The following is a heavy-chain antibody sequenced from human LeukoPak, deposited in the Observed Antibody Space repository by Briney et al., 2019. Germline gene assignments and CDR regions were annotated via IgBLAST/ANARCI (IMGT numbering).Heavy chain of an antibody. V-gene: IGHV1-3*01. CDR2: TNAGNGNT. D-gene: IGHD6-13*01. Sequence: ASVKVSCKASGYTFTSYAMHWVRQAPGQRLEWMGWTNAGNGNTKYSQKFQGRVTITRDTSASTAYMELSSLRSEDTAVYYCARDPRTAAAGGRFDYWGQGTLVTVSS. J-gene: IGHJ4*02. CDR1: GYTFTSYA. CDR3: ARDPRTAAAGGRFDY.